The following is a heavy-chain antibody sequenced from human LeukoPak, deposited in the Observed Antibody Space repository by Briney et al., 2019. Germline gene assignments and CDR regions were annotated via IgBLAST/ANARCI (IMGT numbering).Heavy chain of an antibody. J-gene: IGHJ4*02. V-gene: IGHV1-18*01. CDR2: ISAYNGNT. D-gene: IGHD3-22*01. Sequence: GASVKVSCKASGYTFTSYGISWVRQAPGQGLEWMGWISAYNGNTNYAQKLQGRVTMTTDTSTSTAYMELRSLRSDDTAVYYCAVHDSDLLNYYDSSGLFDYWGQGTLVTVSS. CDR3: AVHDSDLLNYYDSSGLFDY. CDR1: GYTFTSYG.